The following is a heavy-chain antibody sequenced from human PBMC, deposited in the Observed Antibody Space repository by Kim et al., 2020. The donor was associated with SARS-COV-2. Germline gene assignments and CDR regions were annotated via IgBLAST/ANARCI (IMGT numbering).Heavy chain of an antibody. V-gene: IGHV1-69*04. CDR3: AREGVGAHYFDY. Sequence: SVKVSCKASGGTFSSYAISWVRQAPGQGLEWMGRIIPILGIANYAQKFQGRVTITADKSTSTAYMELSSLRSEDTAVYYCAREGVGAHYFDYWGQGTLVTVSS. J-gene: IGHJ4*02. CDR2: IIPILGIA. D-gene: IGHD1-26*01. CDR1: GGTFSSYA.